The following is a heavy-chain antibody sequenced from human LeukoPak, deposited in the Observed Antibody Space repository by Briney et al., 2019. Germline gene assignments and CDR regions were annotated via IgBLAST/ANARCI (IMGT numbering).Heavy chain of an antibody. CDR1: GFTFSDYY. Sequence: GGSLRLSCAASGFTFSDYYMSWIRRAPGKGLEGVSYISTGSSSTKYADSVRGRFTISRDNAKNSLHLQMNSLRAEDTAVYYCARDFIHRSGEAGYWGQGTLVTVSS. D-gene: IGHD3-22*01. CDR3: ARDFIHRSGEAGY. CDR2: ISTGSSST. V-gene: IGHV3-11*05. J-gene: IGHJ4*02.